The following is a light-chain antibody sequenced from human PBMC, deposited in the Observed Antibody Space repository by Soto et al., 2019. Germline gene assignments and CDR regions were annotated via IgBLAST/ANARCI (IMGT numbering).Light chain of an antibody. CDR2: LEGSGSY. V-gene: IGLV4-60*02. J-gene: IGLJ3*02. Sequence: QPVLTQSSSASASLGSSVKLTCTMGSGHSSYIIAWHQQQPGKAPRYLMKLEGSGSYNKGSGVPDRFSGSSSGADRYLTISNLQFEAEADYYCETWDSNTWVFGGGTKLTVL. CDR1: SGHSSYI. CDR3: ETWDSNTWV.